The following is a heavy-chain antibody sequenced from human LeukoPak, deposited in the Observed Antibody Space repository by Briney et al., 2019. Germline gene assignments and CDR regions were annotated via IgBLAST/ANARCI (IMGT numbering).Heavy chain of an antibody. J-gene: IGHJ4*02. D-gene: IGHD1-26*01. CDR1: GFTFSNYW. CDR3: ARDPVEWELLLDY. V-gene: IGHV3-7*01. Sequence: GGSLRLSCAASGFTFSNYWMGWVRQAPGKRPEWVANMNIDGSEKYYADSVKGRFSISRDNARNSVYLQMASLRVEDTAVYYCARDPVEWELLLDYWGQGTLVTVPS. CDR2: MNIDGSEK.